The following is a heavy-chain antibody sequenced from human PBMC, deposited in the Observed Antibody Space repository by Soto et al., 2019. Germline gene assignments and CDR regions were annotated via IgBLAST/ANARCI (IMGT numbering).Heavy chain of an antibody. V-gene: IGHV3-23*01. CDR3: AKDRSSTSGWYGRVDY. CDR2: IRGSGGNT. CDR1: GLTFTTYA. J-gene: IGHJ4*02. Sequence: EVLLLESGGGLVQPGGSLPLSCAALGLTFTTYARTWVGQAPGMGRGWSSAIRGSGGNTYYADSVKGRFTVSRDNSKNTLYLQVNSLRVEATAVYYCAKDRSSTSGWYGRVDYWGQGTLVTVSS. D-gene: IGHD6-19*01.